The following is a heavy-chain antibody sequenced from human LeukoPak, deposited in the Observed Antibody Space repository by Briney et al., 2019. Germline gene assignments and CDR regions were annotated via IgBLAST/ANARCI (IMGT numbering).Heavy chain of an antibody. V-gene: IGHV4-30-2*01. CDR1: GGSISSGGYY. D-gene: IGHD2/OR15-2a*01. CDR2: IYHSGST. J-gene: IGHJ6*03. Sequence: SETLSLTCTVSGGSISSGGYYWSWIRQPPGKGLEWIGYIYHSGSTYYNPSLKSRVTISVDRSKNQFSLKLSSVTAADTAVYYCASSPGIIGMNYYYYYYMDVWGKGTTVTVSS. CDR3: ASSPGIIGMNYYYYYYMDV.